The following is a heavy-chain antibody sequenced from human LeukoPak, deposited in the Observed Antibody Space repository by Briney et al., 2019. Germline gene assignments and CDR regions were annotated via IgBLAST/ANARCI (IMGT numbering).Heavy chain of an antibody. CDR1: GGSFSSGSYY. V-gene: IGHV4-61*02. D-gene: IGHD1-1*01. CDR3: AREGTDGFDY. CDR2: IYPSGST. J-gene: IGHJ4*02. Sequence: PSETLSPTCSVSGGSFSSGSYYWSWIREPAGKGLEWIGRIYPSGSTNYNPSLKSRVTISVDTSKNQSSLNLNSVTAADTAVYYRAREGTDGFDYWGQGALVTVSS.